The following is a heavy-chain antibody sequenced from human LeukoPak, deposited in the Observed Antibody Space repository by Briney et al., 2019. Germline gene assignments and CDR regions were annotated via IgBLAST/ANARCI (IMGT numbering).Heavy chain of an antibody. D-gene: IGHD6-13*01. V-gene: IGHV3-21*01. CDR2: ISSSSSYI. CDR1: GFTFSRYS. J-gene: IGHJ4*02. CDR3: ARRGRAAAARNTPLDY. Sequence: PGGSLRLSCAASGFTFSRYSMNWVRQAPGKGLECVSSISSSSSYIYSADSVKGRFTISRDNAKNSLYLQMNSLRAEDTAVYYCARRGRAAAARNTPLDYWGQGTLVTVSS.